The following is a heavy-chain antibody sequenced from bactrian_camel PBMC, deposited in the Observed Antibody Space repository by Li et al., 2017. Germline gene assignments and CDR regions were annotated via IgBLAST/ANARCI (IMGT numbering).Heavy chain of an antibody. CDR3: AANRVVGYPPGEADFKS. V-gene: IGHV3S54*01. CDR2: FDPGGIST. J-gene: IGHJ6*01. D-gene: IGHD5*01. Sequence: HVQLVESGGDSVQGGGSLRLSRAARGYTFSLIKDCLGWFRQAPGKEREEVARFDPGGISTFDADSVKGRFTISRDYAKNTLYLQVNSLKPEDSGMYYCAANRVVGYPPGEADFKSWGPGTQVTVS. CDR1: GYTFSLIKDC.